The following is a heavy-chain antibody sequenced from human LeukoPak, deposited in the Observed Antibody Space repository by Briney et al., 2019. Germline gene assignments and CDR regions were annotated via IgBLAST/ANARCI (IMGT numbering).Heavy chain of an antibody. V-gene: IGHV3-23*01. J-gene: IGHJ3*02. CDR1: GFTFSSYA. CDR3: AKDGPTSRFDAFDI. Sequence: PGGSLRLSCAASGFTFSSYAMSWVRQAPGKGLEWVSAISGSGGSTLYADFVKGRFNIDRDNPKNILYLQMSSLRAEDTAVYYCAKDGPTSRFDAFDIWGQGTMVTVSS. CDR2: ISGSGGST.